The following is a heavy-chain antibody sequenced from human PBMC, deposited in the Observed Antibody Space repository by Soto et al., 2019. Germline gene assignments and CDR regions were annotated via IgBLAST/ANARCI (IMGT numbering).Heavy chain of an antibody. CDR1: GGSFSGYY. CDR3: ARDQRYSSSWYDY. D-gene: IGHD6-13*01. CDR2: INHSGST. V-gene: IGHV4-34*01. Sequence: SQTLSLTCAVYGGSFSGYYWSWIRQPPGKGLEWIGEINHSGSTNYNPSLKSRVTISVDTSKNQFSLKLSSVTAADTAVYYCARDQRYSSSWYDYWGQGTLVTVSS. J-gene: IGHJ4*02.